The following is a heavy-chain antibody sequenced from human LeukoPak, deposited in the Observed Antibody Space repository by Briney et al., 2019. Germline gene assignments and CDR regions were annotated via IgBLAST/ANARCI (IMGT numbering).Heavy chain of an antibody. CDR1: GFTFSTYN. D-gene: IGHD3-9*01. J-gene: IGHJ4*02. Sequence: GGSLRLSCAASGFTFSTYNMNWVRQAPGKGLEWVSSISGSSSYIYYADSVKGRFSISRDNAKNSLYLQMNSLRAEDTAVYYCASGGFYDILTGLVYWGQGTLVTVSS. CDR2: ISGSSSYI. V-gene: IGHV3-21*01. CDR3: ASGGFYDILTGLVY.